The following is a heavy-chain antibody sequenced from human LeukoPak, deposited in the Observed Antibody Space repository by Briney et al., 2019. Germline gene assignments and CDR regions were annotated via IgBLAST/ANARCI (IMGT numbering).Heavy chain of an antibody. V-gene: IGHV4-31*03. CDR3: ARDPSGYFNY. J-gene: IGHJ4*02. CDR1: GGSISRGDNY. CDR2: IYYTGRT. D-gene: IGHD3-22*01. Sequence: PSQTLSLTCTVSGGSISRGDNYWSWIRQHPGKGLECIGYIYYTGRTYYNPSLKSRVTISIDTSRSQFSLRLSSVTAADTAVYYCARDPSGYFNYWGQGTLATVSS.